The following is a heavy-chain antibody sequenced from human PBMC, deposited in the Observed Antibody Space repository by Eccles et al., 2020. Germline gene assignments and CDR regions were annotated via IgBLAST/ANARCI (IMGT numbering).Heavy chain of an antibody. V-gene: IGHV3-11*06. Sequence: FTISRDNAKNSLYLQMNSLRAEDTAVYYCARGLTGYWGQGTLVTVSS. J-gene: IGHJ4*02. D-gene: IGHD6-19*01. CDR3: ARGLTGY.